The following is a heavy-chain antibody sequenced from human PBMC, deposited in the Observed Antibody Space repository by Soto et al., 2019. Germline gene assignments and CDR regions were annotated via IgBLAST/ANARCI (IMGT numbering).Heavy chain of an antibody. CDR1: GFTFSSYG. J-gene: IGHJ4*02. V-gene: IGHV3-33*01. CDR3: ARGLYYYDSSGYFPRSGFDY. Sequence: GGSLRLSCAASGFTFSSYGMHWVRQAPGKGLEWVAVIWYDGSNKYYADSVKGRFTISRDNSKNTLYLQMNSLRAEDTAVYYCARGLYYYDSSGYFPRSGFDYWGQGTLVTVSS. D-gene: IGHD3-22*01. CDR2: IWYDGSNK.